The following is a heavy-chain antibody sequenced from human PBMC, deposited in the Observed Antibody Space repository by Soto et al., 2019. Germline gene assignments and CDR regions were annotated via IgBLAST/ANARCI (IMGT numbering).Heavy chain of an antibody. CDR3: ACSFGVAAAGPFAF. CDR2: IYHSGST. CDR1: GVSIISGGYS. J-gene: IGHJ4*02. Sequence: SETLSLTCAVSGVSIISGGYSWILIRQPPGKGLEWIGYIYHSGSTYYNPSLKSRVTISVDRSKNQFSLKLSSVTAADTAVYYWACSFGVAAAGPFAFWGQRTLVIVYS. D-gene: IGHD6-13*01. V-gene: IGHV4-30-2*01.